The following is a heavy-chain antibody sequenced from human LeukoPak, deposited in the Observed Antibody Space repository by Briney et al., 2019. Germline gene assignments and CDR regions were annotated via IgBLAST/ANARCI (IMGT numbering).Heavy chain of an antibody. CDR1: GGSISTYY. D-gene: IGHD6-13*01. CDR2: IHYSGST. V-gene: IGHV4-59*01. CDR3: ARQMNRMGVAAADIMDVASFDY. J-gene: IGHJ4*02. Sequence: SETLSLTCTVSGGSISTYYWSWIRQPPGKGLEWIAYIHYSGSTNYNPSLKSRVTISMDTSKTQFSLRLSSVTAADTAVYYCARQMNRMGVAAADIMDVASFDYWGQGTLVTVSS.